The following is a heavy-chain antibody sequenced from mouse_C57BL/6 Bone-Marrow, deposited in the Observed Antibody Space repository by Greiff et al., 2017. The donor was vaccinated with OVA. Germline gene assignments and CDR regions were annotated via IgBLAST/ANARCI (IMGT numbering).Heavy chain of an antibody. CDR2: IYPRSGNT. V-gene: IGHV1-81*01. CDR3: AGYEGWARDY. D-gene: IGHD1-2*01. CDR1: GYTFTSYG. J-gene: IGHJ4*01. Sequence: VQLQQSGAELARPGASVKLSCKASGYTFTSYGISWVKQRTGQGLEWIGEIYPRSGNTYYNEKFKGKATLTADKSSSPAYMELRSLPSEDSAVYVCAGYEGWARDYWGQGTSVTVSS.